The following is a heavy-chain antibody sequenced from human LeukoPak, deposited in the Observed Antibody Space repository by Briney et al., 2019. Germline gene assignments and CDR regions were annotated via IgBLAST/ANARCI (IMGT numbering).Heavy chain of an antibody. CDR1: GYTFTSYD. CDR2: MNPNSGNT. D-gene: IGHD5-18*01. Sequence: GASVKVSCKASGYTFTSYDINWVRQATGQGLEWMGWMNPNSGNTGYAQKFQGRVTMTRNTSISTAYMELSSLRSEDTAVYYCTRGLVDTAMVSLAWGQGTMVTVSS. CDR3: TRGLVDTAMVSLA. V-gene: IGHV1-8*01. J-gene: IGHJ3*01.